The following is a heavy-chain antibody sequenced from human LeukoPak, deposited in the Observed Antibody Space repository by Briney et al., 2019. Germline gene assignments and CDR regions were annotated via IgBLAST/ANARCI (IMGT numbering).Heavy chain of an antibody. V-gene: IGHV3-21*04. J-gene: IGHJ4*02. CDR2: ISSSSSYI. CDR3: VKDRASLPGATTGFDY. Sequence: GGSLRLSCAVSGFTFSSYSMNWVRQAPGKGLEWVSSISSSSSYIYYAGSVKGRFTISRDNAKNSLFLEMNSLRPEDGALYYCVKDRASLPGATTGFDYWGQGTLVTVSS. D-gene: IGHD1-26*01. CDR1: GFTFSSYS.